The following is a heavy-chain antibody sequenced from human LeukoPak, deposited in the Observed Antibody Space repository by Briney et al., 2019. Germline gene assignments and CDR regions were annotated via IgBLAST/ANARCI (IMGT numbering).Heavy chain of an antibody. CDR2: INPSGGST. CDR1: GYTFTSYY. Sequence: ASVKVSCKASGYTFTSYYMHWVRQAPGQGLEWMGIINPSGGSTSYAQKFQGRVTMTTDTSTSTAYMELRSLRSDDTAVYYCARDNGYSSSWYLGSDRNWFDPWGQGTLVTVSS. V-gene: IGHV1-46*01. CDR3: ARDNGYSSSWYLGSDRNWFDP. D-gene: IGHD6-13*01. J-gene: IGHJ5*02.